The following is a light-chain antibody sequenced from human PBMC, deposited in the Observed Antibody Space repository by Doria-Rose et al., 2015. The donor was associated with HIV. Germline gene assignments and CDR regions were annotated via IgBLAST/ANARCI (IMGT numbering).Light chain of an antibody. V-gene: IGKV3-20*01. CDR2: DGS. Sequence: LTQSPGTLSLSPGERATLSCRASQSFSSTYLAWYQQKPGQAPSFLIYDGSDRATGIPDRFSASGSGTDFTLTINRLEPEDFALYYCHQYGTSWTFGQGTKVEI. CDR3: HQYGTSWT. J-gene: IGKJ1*01. CDR1: QSFSSTY.